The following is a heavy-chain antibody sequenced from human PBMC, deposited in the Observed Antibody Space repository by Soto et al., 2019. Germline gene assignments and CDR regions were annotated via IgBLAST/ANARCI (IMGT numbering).Heavy chain of an antibody. J-gene: IGHJ4*02. Sequence: QVQLVQSGAEVKKPGASVTVSCKASGYSFANYTIPWVRQAPGQGLDWMGWLNPDTASTKFSPKFQGRAILTRDKSANTAFMQPTSLTSEDTALYYCARGGGYYGSGAYYRGYFDHWGLGTLVAVSS. CDR3: ARGGGYYGSGAYYRGYFDH. V-gene: IGHV1-3*01. D-gene: IGHD3-10*01. CDR1: GYSFANYT. CDR2: LNPDTAST.